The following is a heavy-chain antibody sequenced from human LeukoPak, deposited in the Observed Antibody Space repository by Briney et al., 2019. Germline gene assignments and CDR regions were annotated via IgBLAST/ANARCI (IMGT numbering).Heavy chain of an antibody. CDR2: ISHDGSNK. V-gene: IGHV3-30*18. CDR1: GFTFSSYG. Sequence: GRSLRLSCAASGFTFSSYGMHWVRQAPGKGLEWVAVISHDGSNKYYADSVKGRFTISRDNSKNTLYLQMNSLRAEDTAVYYCAKESMDYGGNYYYYGMDVWGQGTTVIVSS. CDR3: AKESMDYGGNYYYYGMDV. J-gene: IGHJ6*02. D-gene: IGHD4-23*01.